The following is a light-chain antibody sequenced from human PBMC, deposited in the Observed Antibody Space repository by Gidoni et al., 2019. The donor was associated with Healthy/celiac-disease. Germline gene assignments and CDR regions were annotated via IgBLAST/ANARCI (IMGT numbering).Light chain of an antibody. CDR2: TAS. Sequence: DIQMTQSPSTLSASVGDRVTITCRASQSISSWLAWYQQKPGKAPKILIYTASSLESGVPSRFSGSGSGTEFTLTISSLQPDDFATYYCQQYYSYPWTFGQGTKVEIK. J-gene: IGKJ1*01. CDR3: QQYYSYPWT. CDR1: QSISSW. V-gene: IGKV1-5*03.